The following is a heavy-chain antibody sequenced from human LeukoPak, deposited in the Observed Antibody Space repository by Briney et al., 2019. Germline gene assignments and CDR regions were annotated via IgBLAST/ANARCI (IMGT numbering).Heavy chain of an antibody. D-gene: IGHD3-3*01. V-gene: IGHV4-61*02. J-gene: IGHJ4*02. Sequence: PSETXXLTCTVSGGSISSGSYDWSWIRQPGGKGLEWIGRIYTSGSTNYNRAGKSRITISVDKTKNAFSLKLSSVTAADTAVYYCARESTNYDFSSYWGQGTLVTVSS. CDR2: IYTSGST. CDR3: ARESTNYDFSSY. CDR1: GGSISSGSYD.